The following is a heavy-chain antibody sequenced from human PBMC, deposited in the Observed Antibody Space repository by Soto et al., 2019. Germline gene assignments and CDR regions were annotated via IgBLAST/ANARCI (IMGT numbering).Heavy chain of an antibody. V-gene: IGHV3-53*04. J-gene: IGHJ6*03. CDR3: ARAGEDIVVVPAAIHYYYYMDV. D-gene: IGHD2-2*01. CDR1: GFTVSSNY. Sequence: EVQLVESGGGLVQPGGSPRLSCAASGFTVSSNYMSWVRQAPGKGLEWVSVIYSGGSTYYADSVKGRFTISRHNSKNTLYLQMNSLRAEDTAVYYCARAGEDIVVVPAAIHYYYYMDVWGKGTTVTVSS. CDR2: IYSGGST.